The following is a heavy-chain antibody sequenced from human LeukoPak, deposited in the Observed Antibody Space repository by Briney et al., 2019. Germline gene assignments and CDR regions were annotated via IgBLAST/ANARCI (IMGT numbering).Heavy chain of an antibody. Sequence: PSETLSLTCAVYGGSFSGYYWSWIRQPPGKGLEWIGEINHSGSTNYNPSLKSRVTMSVDTSKNQFSLKLSSVTAADTAVYYCARYAYSSSYRYYFDYWGQGTLVTASS. D-gene: IGHD6-13*01. V-gene: IGHV4-34*01. CDR1: GGSFSGYY. CDR2: INHSGST. J-gene: IGHJ4*02. CDR3: ARYAYSSSYRYYFDY.